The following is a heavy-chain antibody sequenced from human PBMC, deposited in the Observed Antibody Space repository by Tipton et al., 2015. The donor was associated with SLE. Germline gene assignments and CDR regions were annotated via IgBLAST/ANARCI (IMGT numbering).Heavy chain of an antibody. J-gene: IGHJ2*01. V-gene: IGHV3-30*04. Sequence: SLRLSCAASGFAFLTYAMHXVRQAPGRGLEWVAVVSYDGRNKNYLDSVNGRFSVSRDNSKDTVYLQINSLRTEDTAVYYCARGYRGGTNSWRMWYFDLWXRGTLVTVSS. CDR1: GFAFLTYA. CDR2: VSYDGRNK. CDR3: ARGYRGGTNSWRMWYFDL. D-gene: IGHD1-14*01.